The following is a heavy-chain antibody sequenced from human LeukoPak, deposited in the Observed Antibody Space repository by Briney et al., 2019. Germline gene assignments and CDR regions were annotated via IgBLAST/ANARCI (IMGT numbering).Heavy chain of an antibody. J-gene: IGHJ6*02. CDR3: ATGGFGCSGGSCYGYYYGMDV. D-gene: IGHD2-15*01. Sequence: ASVKVSCKVSGYTLTELSMHWVRQAPGKGLEWMGDFDPEDGETIYAQKFQGRVTMTEDTSTDTAYMELSSLRSEDTAVYYCATGGFGCSGGSCYGYYYGMDVWGQGTTVTVSS. V-gene: IGHV1-24*01. CDR2: FDPEDGET. CDR1: GYTLTELS.